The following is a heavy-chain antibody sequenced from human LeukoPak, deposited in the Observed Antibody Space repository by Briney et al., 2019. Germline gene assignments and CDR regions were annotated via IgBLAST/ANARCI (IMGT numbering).Heavy chain of an antibody. CDR3: AREESSGWYPSDY. CDR1: GFTFSNND. CDR2: MSYDGTNK. V-gene: IGHV3-30*03. Sequence: GGSLRLSCAASGFTFSNNDMHWVRQAPGKGLEWVAVMSYDGTNKYYADSVKGRFTVSRDNSKNTLYLQMNSLRAEDTAVYYCAREESSGWYPSDYWGQGTLVTVSS. J-gene: IGHJ4*02. D-gene: IGHD6-19*01.